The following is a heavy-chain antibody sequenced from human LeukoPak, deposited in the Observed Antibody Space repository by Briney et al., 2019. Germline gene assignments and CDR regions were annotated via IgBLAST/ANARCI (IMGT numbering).Heavy chain of an antibody. D-gene: IGHD3-22*01. J-gene: IGHJ5*02. CDR2: IYTSGST. V-gene: IGHV4-61*02. CDR1: GGSISSGSYY. CDR3: ARDGAGGDSSGYFMRSNWFDP. Sequence: SQTLSLTCTVSGGSISSGSYYWSWIRQPAGKGLEWIGRIYTSGSTNYNPSLKSRVTISVDTSKNQFSLKLSSVTAADTAAYYCARDGAGGDSSGYFMRSNWFDPWGQGTLVTVSS.